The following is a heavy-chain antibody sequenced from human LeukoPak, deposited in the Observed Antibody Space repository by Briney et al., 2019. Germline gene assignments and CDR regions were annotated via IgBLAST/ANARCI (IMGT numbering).Heavy chain of an antibody. V-gene: IGHV3-7*01. D-gene: IGHD6-19*01. CDR1: GFTFSSYS. CDR3: ARRVSGREKYFDY. CDR2: MRQDGGEI. Sequence: PGGSLRLSCAASGFTFSSYSMNWVRQAPGKGLEWVANMRQDGGEIYYVDSVKGRFTISRDNAKNSLSLQMNGLRAEDTAVYYCARRVSGREKYFDYWGQGTLVTVSS. J-gene: IGHJ4*02.